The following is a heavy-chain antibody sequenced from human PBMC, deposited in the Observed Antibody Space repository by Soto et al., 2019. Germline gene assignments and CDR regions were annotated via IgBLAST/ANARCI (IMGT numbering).Heavy chain of an antibody. V-gene: IGHV3-30*18. J-gene: IGHJ6*02. CDR2: ISYDGSNK. CDR1: GFTFSSYG. Sequence: GGSLRLSCAASGFTFSSYGMHWVRQAPGKGLEWVAVISYDGSNKYYADSVKGRFTISRDNSKNTLYLQMNSLRAEDTAVYYWEKEVKVYYSYYGRDVGGQGTRVTVPS. CDR3: EKEVKVYYSYYGRDV.